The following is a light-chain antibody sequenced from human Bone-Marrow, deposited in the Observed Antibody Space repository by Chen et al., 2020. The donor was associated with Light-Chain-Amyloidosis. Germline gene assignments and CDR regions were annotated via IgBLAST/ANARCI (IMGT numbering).Light chain of an antibody. CDR3: QVWDRSSDRPV. CDR2: DDS. V-gene: IGLV3-21*02. Sequence: SYLLTQPSSVSVAPAQTATFARGGNNIGSTSVHWYQQTPGQAPLLVVYDDSDRPSGIPERLSGSNSGNTATLTISRVEAGDEADYYCQVWDRSSDRPVFGGGTKLTVL. CDR1: NIGSTS. J-gene: IGLJ3*02.